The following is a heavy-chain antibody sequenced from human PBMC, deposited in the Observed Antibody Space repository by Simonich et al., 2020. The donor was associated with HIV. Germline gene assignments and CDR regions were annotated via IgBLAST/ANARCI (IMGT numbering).Heavy chain of an antibody. CDR3: ARGGVGNWAFDF. CDR1: GGSFSDYF. V-gene: IGHV4-34*02. D-gene: IGHD7-27*01. Sequence: QVQLQQWGAGLLKPSETLSLTCALYGGSFSDYFWTWIRQSPGKGLEWIGEINFTGSPNYTPSLKSRVTISLDTSKKQFSLKLSSVTAADTAVYYCARGGVGNWAFDFWGQGTLVTVSS. CDR2: INFTGSP. J-gene: IGHJ4*02.